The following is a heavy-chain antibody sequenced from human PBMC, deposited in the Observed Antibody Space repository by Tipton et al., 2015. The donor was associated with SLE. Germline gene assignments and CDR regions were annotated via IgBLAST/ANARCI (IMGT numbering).Heavy chain of an antibody. J-gene: IGHJ1*01. CDR3: AKDVAGSSFQL. D-gene: IGHD6-19*01. CDR1: GFTFSSYA. Sequence: GSLRLSCAASGFTFSSYAMSWVRQAPGKGLEWVSVIYSGGSTYYADSVKGRFTFSRDDSKNTLYLQMNSLRAEDTAVYYCAKDVAGSSFQLWGQGPPVPVSS. CDR2: IYSGGST. V-gene: IGHV3-23*03.